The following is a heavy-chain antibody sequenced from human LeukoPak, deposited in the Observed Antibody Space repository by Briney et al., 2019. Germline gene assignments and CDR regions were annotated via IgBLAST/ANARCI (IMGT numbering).Heavy chain of an antibody. CDR2: ISAYNGNT. CDR3: ARKGYNWNYVPDNWFDP. CDR1: GYTFTSYG. V-gene: IGHV1-18*01. D-gene: IGHD1-7*01. Sequence: ASVKVSCKASGYTFTSYGISWVRQAPGQGLEWRGWISAYNGNTNYAQKLQGRVAMTTDTSTSTAYMELRSLRSDDTAVYYCARKGYNWNYVPDNWFDPWGQGTLVTVSS. J-gene: IGHJ5*02.